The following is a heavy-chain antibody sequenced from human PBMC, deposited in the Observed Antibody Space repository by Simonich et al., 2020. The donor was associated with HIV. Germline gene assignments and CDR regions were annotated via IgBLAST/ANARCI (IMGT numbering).Heavy chain of an antibody. CDR3: ARLTAGGLGEYFQH. J-gene: IGHJ1*01. Sequence: QVQLQQWGAGLLKPSETLSLPCAVYGGSFSGYYWSWIRQPPGKGLEWIGEINHSGRTNYHPSLKSRVTISVDTSKNQFSLKLSSVTAADTAVYYCARLTAGGLGEYFQHWGQGTLVTVSS. CDR1: GGSFSGYY. V-gene: IGHV4-34*01. CDR2: INHSGRT. D-gene: IGHD6-13*01.